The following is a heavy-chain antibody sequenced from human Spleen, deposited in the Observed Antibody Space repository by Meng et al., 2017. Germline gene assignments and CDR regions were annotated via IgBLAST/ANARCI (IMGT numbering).Heavy chain of an antibody. J-gene: IGHJ4*02. CDR1: GYTFTAYW. Sequence: SVKVSCKPSGYTFTAYWLHWVRRAPGQGLEWMGGIIPIFGTANYAQKFQGRVTITADKSTSTAYMELSSLRSEDTAVYYCARLNSSSWIFDYWGQGTLVTVSS. CDR2: IIPIFGTA. CDR3: ARLNSSSWIFDY. D-gene: IGHD6-13*01. V-gene: IGHV1-69*06.